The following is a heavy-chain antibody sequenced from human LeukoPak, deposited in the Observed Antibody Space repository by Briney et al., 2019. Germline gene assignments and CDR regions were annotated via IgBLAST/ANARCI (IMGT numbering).Heavy chain of an antibody. Sequence: GGSLRLSCAASGFIFSSSAMNWVRQAPGKGLEWVSSISSSSSYIYYADSVKGRFTISRDNAKNSLYLQMNSLRAEDTAVYYCARIEYSSSSGNNYFDYWGQGTLVTVSS. J-gene: IGHJ4*02. CDR1: GFIFSSSA. CDR2: ISSSSSYI. D-gene: IGHD6-6*01. CDR3: ARIEYSSSSGNNYFDY. V-gene: IGHV3-21*01.